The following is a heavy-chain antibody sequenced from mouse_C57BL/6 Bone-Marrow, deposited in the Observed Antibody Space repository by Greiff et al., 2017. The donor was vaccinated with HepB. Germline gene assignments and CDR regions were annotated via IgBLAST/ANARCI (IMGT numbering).Heavy chain of an antibody. V-gene: IGHV1-5*01. D-gene: IGHD4-1*01. Sequence: VQLQQSGTVLARPGASVKMSCKTSGYTFTSYWMNWVKQRPGQGLEWIGAIYPGNGATSSNQKFKGKAKLTADTSASTAYMELSSLTNEDSAVYYCTRTRANWGAFDYWGQGTTLTGSS. J-gene: IGHJ2*01. CDR1: GYTFTSYW. CDR3: TRTRANWGAFDY. CDR2: IYPGNGAT.